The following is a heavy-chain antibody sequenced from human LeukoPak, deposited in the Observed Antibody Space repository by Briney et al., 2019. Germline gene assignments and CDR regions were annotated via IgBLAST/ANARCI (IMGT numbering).Heavy chain of an antibody. D-gene: IGHD1-26*01. J-gene: IGHJ4*02. CDR2: SYYTWTT. Sequence: SETLSLTCTVSGGSLSSDSWSWIRQPPGKGLELIGHSYYTWTTFYNPSRNSRVTISLDTSMNQFSLRMTSVTAPDTAVYYCARFSSGCSTASCHLAYWGQGTLVTVSS. CDR3: ARFSSGCSTASCHLAY. V-gene: IGHV4-59*01. CDR1: GGSLSSDS.